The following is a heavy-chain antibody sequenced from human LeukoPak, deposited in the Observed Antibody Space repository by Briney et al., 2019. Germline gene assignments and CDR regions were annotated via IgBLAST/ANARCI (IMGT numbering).Heavy chain of an antibody. D-gene: IGHD6-19*01. CDR1: GFTFSIYA. V-gene: IGHV3-30-3*01. CDR2: ISEYAGSNK. J-gene: IGHJ6*02. Sequence: PETSLRLSCAASGFTFSIYAFHWVRQAPGKGLEWVAFISEYAGSNKYYADSVKGRFTISRDNSKNTLYLQMNSLRAEDTAVYYCARDSRIAVAGSTYYYYGMDVWGQGTTVTVSS. CDR3: ARDSRIAVAGSTYYYYGMDV.